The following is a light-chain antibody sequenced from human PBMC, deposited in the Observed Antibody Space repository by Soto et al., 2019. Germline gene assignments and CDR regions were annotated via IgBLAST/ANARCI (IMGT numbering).Light chain of an antibody. CDR2: GAS. CDR3: HQRAGWPPP. V-gene: IGKV3-20*01. Sequence: LKMSPGTVSLSQGERATLPCMSSQSVNNRYLAWYQQKPDQTPRLRIYGASNRATGIPDRFSGSGAGTGCTLTINSLEPEDFAVYFCHQRAGWPPPFCGGTKVDIK. J-gene: IGKJ4*01. CDR1: QSVNNRY.